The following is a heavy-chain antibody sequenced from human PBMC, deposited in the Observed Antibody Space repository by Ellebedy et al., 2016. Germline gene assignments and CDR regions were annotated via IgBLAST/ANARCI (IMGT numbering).Heavy chain of an antibody. CDR1: GGSISSSSYC. V-gene: IGHV4-39*07. J-gene: IGHJ6*02. Sequence: SETLSLTCTVSGGSISSSSYCWGWIRQPPGKGLEWIGEINHSGSTNYNPSLKSRVTISVDTSKNQFSLKLSSVTAADTAVYYCARFAEGSSYGMDVWGQGTTVTVSS. CDR2: INHSGST. CDR3: ARFAEGSSYGMDV.